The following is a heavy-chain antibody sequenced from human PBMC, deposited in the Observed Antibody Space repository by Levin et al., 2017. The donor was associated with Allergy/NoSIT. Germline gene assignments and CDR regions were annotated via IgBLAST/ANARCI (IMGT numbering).Heavy chain of an antibody. V-gene: IGHV3-30*04. J-gene: IGHJ4*02. Sequence: GESLKISCAASGFTFSSYAMHWVRQAPGKGLEWVAVISYDGSNKYYADSVKGRFTISRDNSKNTLYLQMNSLRAEDTAVYYCARDQAYWGQGTLVTVSS. CDR3: ARDQAY. CDR1: GFTFSSYA. CDR2: ISYDGSNK.